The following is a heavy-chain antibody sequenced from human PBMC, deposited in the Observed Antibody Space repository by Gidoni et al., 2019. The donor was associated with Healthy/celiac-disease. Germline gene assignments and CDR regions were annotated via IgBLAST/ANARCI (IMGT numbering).Heavy chain of an antibody. Sequence: QVQLVGSGGGVVLPGRSLRLSCAASGFPFSSYGMHWVRQAPGKGLGWVAVISYDGSNKYYADSVKGRFTISRDNSKNTLYLQMNSLRAEDTAVYYCAKDSSSWAFDYWGQGTLVTVSS. D-gene: IGHD6-13*01. CDR2: ISYDGSNK. J-gene: IGHJ4*02. CDR3: AKDSSSWAFDY. CDR1: GFPFSSYG. V-gene: IGHV3-30*18.